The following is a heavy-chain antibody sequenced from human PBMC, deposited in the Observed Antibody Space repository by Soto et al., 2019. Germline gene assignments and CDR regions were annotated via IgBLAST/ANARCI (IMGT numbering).Heavy chain of an antibody. V-gene: IGHV4-59*01. D-gene: IGHD3-10*01. Sequence: SETLSLTCTVSGGSISSYYWSWIRQPPGKGLEWIGYIYYSGSTNYNPSLKSRVTISVDTSKNQFSLKLSSVTAADTAVYYCARVSGSGSYYKVYYYYDMDVWGQGPTVTVPS. CDR1: GGSISSYY. J-gene: IGHJ6*02. CDR2: IYYSGST. CDR3: ARVSGSGSYYKVYYYYDMDV.